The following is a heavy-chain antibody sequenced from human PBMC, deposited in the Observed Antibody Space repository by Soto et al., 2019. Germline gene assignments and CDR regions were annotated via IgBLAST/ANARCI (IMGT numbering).Heavy chain of an antibody. CDR1: GFTFSSYS. CDR2: ISSSSNYI. V-gene: IGHV3-21*01. Sequence: GGSLRLSCAASGFTFSSYSMNWVRQAPGKGLEWVSSISSSSNYIYYADSVKGRFTISRDNAKNSLYLQMNSLRAEDTAVYYCARAPYYYDNSGYYYWGQGTLVTVSS. J-gene: IGHJ4*02. CDR3: ARAPYYYDNSGYYY. D-gene: IGHD3-22*01.